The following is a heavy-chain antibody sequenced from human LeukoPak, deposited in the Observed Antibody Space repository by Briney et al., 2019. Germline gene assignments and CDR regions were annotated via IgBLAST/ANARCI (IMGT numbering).Heavy chain of an antibody. CDR1: GYTFSGYY. CDR2: INPNSGGT. J-gene: IGHJ3*02. Sequence: ASVKVSCKTSGYTFSGYYMHWVRQAPGHGLEWMGWINPNSGGTNYAQKFQGRVTMTRDTSISTAYMELSRLRSDDTAVYYCARADPLYLGRAAFDIWGQGTMVTVSS. V-gene: IGHV1-2*02. D-gene: IGHD2-15*01. CDR3: ARADPLYLGRAAFDI.